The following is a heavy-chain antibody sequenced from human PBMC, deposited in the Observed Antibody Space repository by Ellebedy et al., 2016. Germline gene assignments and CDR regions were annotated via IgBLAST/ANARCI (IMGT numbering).Heavy chain of an antibody. CDR1: GYTFTSYG. J-gene: IGHJ3*02. CDR2: ISAYNGNT. D-gene: IGHD1-26*01. CDR3: ARVGGRIVGATTGAFDI. V-gene: IGHV1-18*01. Sequence: ASVKVSCXASGYTFTSYGISWVRQAPGQGLEWMGWISAYNGNTNYAQKLQGRVTMTTDTSTSTAYMELRSLRSDDTAVYYCARVGGRIVGATTGAFDIWGQGTMVTVSS.